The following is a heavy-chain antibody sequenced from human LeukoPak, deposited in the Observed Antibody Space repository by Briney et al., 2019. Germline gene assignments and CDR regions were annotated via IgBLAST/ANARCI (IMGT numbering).Heavy chain of an antibody. CDR2: IYYSGST. D-gene: IGHD3-22*01. CDR1: GGSISSYY. Sequence: PSETLSLTCTVSGGSISSYYWSWIRQPPGKGLEWIGFIYYSGSTNYNPSLKSRVTISVDTSKNQFSLKLSSVTAADTAVYYCARDGGYDSIRRSLQNWGQGTLVTVSS. CDR3: ARDGGYDSIRRSLQN. V-gene: IGHV4-59*12. J-gene: IGHJ4*02.